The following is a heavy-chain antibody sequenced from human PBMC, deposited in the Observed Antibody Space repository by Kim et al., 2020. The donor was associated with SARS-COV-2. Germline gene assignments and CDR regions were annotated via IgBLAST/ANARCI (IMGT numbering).Heavy chain of an antibody. CDR3: ARDQGSGLYYYYGMDV. V-gene: IGHV1-69*04. J-gene: IGHJ6*02. Sequence: KFQGRVTITAAKSTSTAYMELSSLRSEDTAVYYCARDQGSGLYYYYGMDVWGQGTTVTVSS. D-gene: IGHD2-15*01.